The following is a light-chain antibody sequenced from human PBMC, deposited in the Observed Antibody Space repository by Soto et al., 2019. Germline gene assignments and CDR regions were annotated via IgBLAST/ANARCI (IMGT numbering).Light chain of an antibody. J-gene: IGKJ4*01. Sequence: DIVMTQSPDSLAVSLGERATINCKSSQSILYSSNNNNYLAWYQQKPGQSPKLLIYWASTRESGVPDRFSGSGSGTDFTLTISSLQAEDVAVYYCQQYYSTPPTFGGGIKVEIK. CDR3: QQYYSTPPT. CDR2: WAS. CDR1: QSILYSSNNNNY. V-gene: IGKV4-1*01.